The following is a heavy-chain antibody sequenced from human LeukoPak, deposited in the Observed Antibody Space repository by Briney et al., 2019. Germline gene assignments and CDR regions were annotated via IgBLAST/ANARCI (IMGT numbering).Heavy chain of an antibody. J-gene: IGHJ6*02. CDR1: GFTFDDYT. D-gene: IGHD6-13*01. V-gene: IGHV3-43*01. CDR2: ITWDGGST. Sequence: GGSLRLSCAASGFTFDDYTMHWVRQPPGKGPEWVSLITWDGGSTYYADSVKGRFTISRDNSKSSLYLQMNSLRSEDTALYYCAKSMGYSSSWYYSGLDVWGQGTTVTVSS. CDR3: AKSMGYSSSWYYSGLDV.